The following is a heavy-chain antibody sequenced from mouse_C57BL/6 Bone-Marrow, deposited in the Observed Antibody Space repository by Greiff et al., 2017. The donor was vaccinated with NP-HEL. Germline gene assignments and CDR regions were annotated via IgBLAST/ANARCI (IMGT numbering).Heavy chain of an antibody. V-gene: IGHV1-82*01. CDR2: IYPGDGDT. Sequence: VQLQQSGPELVKPGASVKISCKASGYAFSSSWMNWVKQRPGKGLEWIGRIYPGDGDTNYNGKFKGKATLTADKSSSTAYMQLSSLTSEDSAVYCCARRKLFDYWGQGTTLTVSS. CDR3: ARRKLFDY. CDR1: GYAFSSSW. J-gene: IGHJ2*01.